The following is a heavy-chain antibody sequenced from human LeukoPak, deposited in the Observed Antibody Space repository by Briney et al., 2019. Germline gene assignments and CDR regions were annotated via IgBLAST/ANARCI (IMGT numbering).Heavy chain of an antibody. CDR2: ISAYNGNT. CDR1: GYTFTVYY. CDR3: ARNSSGSYWVY. Sequence: GASVKVSCKASGYTFTVYYMHWVRQAPGQGLEWMGWISAYNGNTNYAQKLQGRVTMTTDTSTSTAYMELRSLRSDDTAVYYCARNSSGSYWVYWGQGTLVTVSS. V-gene: IGHV1-18*04. D-gene: IGHD1-26*01. J-gene: IGHJ4*02.